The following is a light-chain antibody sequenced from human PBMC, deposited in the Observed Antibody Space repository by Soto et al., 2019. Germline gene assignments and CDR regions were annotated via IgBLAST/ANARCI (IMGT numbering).Light chain of an antibody. CDR1: SSDVGGYNY. V-gene: IGLV2-14*01. CDR3: SSYTRSSTYVV. Sequence: QSALTQPASVSGSPGQSITISCTGTSSDVGGYNYVSWYQQHPGKAPKLMIYEVSNRPSGVSNRFSGSKSGNTASLTISGLQSEDEADYCCSSYTRSSTYVVFGGGTKLTVL. J-gene: IGLJ2*01. CDR2: EVS.